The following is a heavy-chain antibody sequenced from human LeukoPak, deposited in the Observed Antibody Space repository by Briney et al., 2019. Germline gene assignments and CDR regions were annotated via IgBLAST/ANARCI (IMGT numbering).Heavy chain of an antibody. D-gene: IGHD2-2*01. CDR2: IIPIFGTA. V-gene: IGHV1-69*05. Sequence: SVKVSCKASGGTFSSYAISWVRQAPGQGLEWMGGIIPIFGTANYAQKFQGRVTITTDESTSTAYMELSSLRSEDTAVYYCARDGRYCSSTSCYTGAADYYYYYYMDVWGKGTTVTVSS. CDR3: ARDGRYCSSTSCYTGAADYYYYYYMDV. J-gene: IGHJ6*03. CDR1: GGTFSSYA.